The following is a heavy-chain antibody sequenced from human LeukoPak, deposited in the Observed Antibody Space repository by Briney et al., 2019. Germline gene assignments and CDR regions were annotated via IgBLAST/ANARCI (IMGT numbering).Heavy chain of an antibody. V-gene: IGHV1-2*02. CDR2: INPNDGDT. J-gene: IGHJ4*02. CDR1: GYTFTDYY. D-gene: IGHD2-2*01. CDR3: ARANFLYCSSSTCLFDY. Sequence: ASVKVACKASGYTFTDYYMHWVRQAPGQGFEWMGWINPNDGDTNYAQKFQGRVTMTRDTSISTARMEVSRLRSDDTAVYYCARANFLYCSSSTCLFDYWGQGTLVTVSS.